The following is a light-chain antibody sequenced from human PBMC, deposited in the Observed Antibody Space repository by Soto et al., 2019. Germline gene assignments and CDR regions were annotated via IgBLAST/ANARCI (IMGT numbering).Light chain of an antibody. V-gene: IGKV3-20*01. CDR2: GAS. J-gene: IGKJ5*01. Sequence: EIVLTQSPGRMSMTPGGRATLCCRASQSVSNNYLAWYQQTPAQAPRLLIYGASNRATGIPDRFSGSGSETSFTLTISRLEPEDFALYYCQHYQSGHPITFGQGTRLEIK. CDR1: QSVSNNY. CDR3: QHYQSGHPIT.